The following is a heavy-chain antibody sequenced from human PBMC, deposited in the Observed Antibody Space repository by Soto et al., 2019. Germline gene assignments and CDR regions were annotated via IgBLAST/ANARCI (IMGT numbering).Heavy chain of an antibody. CDR2: IFYLGSS. V-gene: IGHV4-39*01. CDR1: GDSIISSDFY. Sequence: SDTLSLTCTVSGDSIISSDFYWSWVRQPPGKGLEWIGSIFYLGSSYYNPSLKSRVTMSVDTSKNQFSLRLRSVTAADTALYFCARHSLALRKNNWFDPWGQGXMVTVSS. CDR3: ARHSLALRKNNWFDP. D-gene: IGHD3-3*02. J-gene: IGHJ5*02.